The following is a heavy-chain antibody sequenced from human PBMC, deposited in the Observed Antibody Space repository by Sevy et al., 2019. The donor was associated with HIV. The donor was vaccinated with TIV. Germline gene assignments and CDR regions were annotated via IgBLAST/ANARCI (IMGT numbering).Heavy chain of an antibody. CDR1: GFTFSSNW. CDR2: IKQDGSVK. J-gene: IGHJ4*02. V-gene: IGHV3-7*01. CDR3: VRAVAAAGSY. D-gene: IGHD6-13*01. Sequence: GGSLRLSCAASGFTFSSNWMSWVHQAPGKELEWVANIKQDGSVKYYVDSVKGRFTISRDNVKNSLYLQMNSLRAEDTALYYYVRAVAAAGSYWGQGTLVTVSS.